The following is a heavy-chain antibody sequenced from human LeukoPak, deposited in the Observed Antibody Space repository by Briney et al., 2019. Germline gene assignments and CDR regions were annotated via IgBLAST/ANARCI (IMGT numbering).Heavy chain of an antibody. V-gene: IGHV3-15*01. CDR1: GFTFSNAW. Sequence: GGSLRLSCAASGFTFSNAWMSWVRQAPGKGLEWVGRINSKTGGGTTDYAAPVKGRFTISRDDSKNTLYLQMNSLKTEDTAVYYCTVQGIVVVPAAMLDEGDAFDIWGQGTMVTVSS. CDR3: TVQGIVVVPAAMLDEGDAFDI. CDR2: INSKTGGGTT. J-gene: IGHJ3*02. D-gene: IGHD2-2*01.